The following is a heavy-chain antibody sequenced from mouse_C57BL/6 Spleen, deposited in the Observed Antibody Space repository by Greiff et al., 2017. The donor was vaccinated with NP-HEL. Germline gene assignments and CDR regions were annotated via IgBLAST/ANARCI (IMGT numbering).Heavy chain of an antibody. V-gene: IGHV1-64*01. Sequence: QVQLQQPGAELVKPGASVKLSCKASGYTFTSYWMHWVKQRPGQGLEWIGMIHPNSGSTNYNEKFKSKATLTVDKSSSTAYMQLSSLTSEDSAVYYCARITTVVATGNYWGQGTTLTVSS. J-gene: IGHJ2*01. CDR2: IHPNSGST. CDR1: GYTFTSYW. CDR3: ARITTVVATGNY. D-gene: IGHD1-1*01.